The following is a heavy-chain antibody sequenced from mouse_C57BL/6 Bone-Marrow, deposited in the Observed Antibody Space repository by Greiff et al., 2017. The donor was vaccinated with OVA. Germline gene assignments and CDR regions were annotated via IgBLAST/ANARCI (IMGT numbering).Heavy chain of an antibody. Sequence: QVQLKQPGAELVRPGTSVKVSCKASGYAFTNYLIEWVKQRPGQGLEWIGVINPGSGDTNYNEKFKGKATLTADKSSSTAYMQLSSLTSEDSAVYFCARWPTVVATDWDFDVWGTGTTVTVSS. CDR2: INPGSGDT. CDR3: ARWPTVVATDWDFDV. D-gene: IGHD1-1*01. V-gene: IGHV1-54*01. CDR1: GYAFTNYL. J-gene: IGHJ1*03.